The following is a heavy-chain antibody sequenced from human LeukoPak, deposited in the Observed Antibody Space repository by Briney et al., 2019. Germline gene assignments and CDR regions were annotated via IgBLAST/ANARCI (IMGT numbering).Heavy chain of an antibody. D-gene: IGHD3-22*01. V-gene: IGHV3-15*01. CDR1: GFTFSNAW. J-gene: IGHJ4*02. Sequence: GGSLRLSCAASGFTFSNAWMSWVRQAPGKGLEWVGRIKSKTDGGTTDYAAPVKGRFTISRDDSKNTLYLQMNSLKTEDTAVYYCTTVLANYHDSSGYYQVWDYWGQGTLVTVSS. CDR3: TTVLANYHDSSGYYQVWDY. CDR2: IKSKTDGGTT.